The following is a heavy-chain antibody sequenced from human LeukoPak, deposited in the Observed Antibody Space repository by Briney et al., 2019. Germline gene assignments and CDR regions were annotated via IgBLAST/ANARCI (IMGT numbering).Heavy chain of an antibody. CDR1: GGSFSGYY. J-gene: IGHJ4*02. Sequence: KPSETLSLTCAVYGGSFSGYYWSWIRQPAGKGLEWIGRIYTSGSTNYNPSLKSRVTMSVDTSKNQFSLKLSSVTAADTAVYYCARERYDILTGYYTFDYWGQGTLVTVSS. D-gene: IGHD3-9*01. V-gene: IGHV4-4*07. CDR3: ARERYDILTGYYTFDY. CDR2: IYTSGST.